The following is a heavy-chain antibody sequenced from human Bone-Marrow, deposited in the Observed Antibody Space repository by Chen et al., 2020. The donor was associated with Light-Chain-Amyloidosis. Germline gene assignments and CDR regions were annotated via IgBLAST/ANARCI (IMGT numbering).Heavy chain of an antibody. V-gene: IGHV3-74*01. D-gene: IGHD2-21*01. CDR1: GLTFSGYW. CDR3: GKDRWGFPDY. Sequence: EVQLVESGGGLVQPGGSLRLSCAASGLTFSGYWMIWVRQTPGKGLEWVSRINADGTITHYAGSVKGRFTISRDNAKNTLYLQMSSLRAEDTAVYYCGKDRWGFPDYWGQGTLVTVSS. J-gene: IGHJ4*02. CDR2: INADGTIT.